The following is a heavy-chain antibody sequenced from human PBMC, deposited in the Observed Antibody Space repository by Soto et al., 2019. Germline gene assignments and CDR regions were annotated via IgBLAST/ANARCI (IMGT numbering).Heavy chain of an antibody. CDR3: ATGQDRFDP. CDR2: IYHSGST. Sequence: PSETLSLTCAVSGGSISRGGYSWSWIRQPPGKGLEWIGYIYHSGSTYYNPSLKSRVTISVDRSKNQFSLKLSSVTAADTAVYYCATGQDRFDPWGQGTLVTVSS. J-gene: IGHJ5*02. V-gene: IGHV4-30-2*01. CDR1: GGSISRGGYS.